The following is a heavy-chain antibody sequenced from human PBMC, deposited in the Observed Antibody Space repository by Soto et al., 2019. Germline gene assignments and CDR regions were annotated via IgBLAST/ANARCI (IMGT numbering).Heavy chain of an antibody. CDR2: IYYSGST. J-gene: IGHJ4*02. D-gene: IGHD3-10*01. CDR1: GGSISSYY. V-gene: IGHV4-59*08. Sequence: SGTLSLTCTVSGGSISSYYWSWIRQPQGKGLEWIGYIYYSGSTNYNPSLKSRVTISVDTSKNQFSLKVSSVTAADTAVYYCASVSAYYYGSGSYYIHDYWGQGTLVTVS. CDR3: ASVSAYYYGSGSYYIHDY.